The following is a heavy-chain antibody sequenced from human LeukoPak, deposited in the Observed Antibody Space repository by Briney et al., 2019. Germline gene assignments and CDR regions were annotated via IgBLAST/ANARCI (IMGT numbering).Heavy chain of an antibody. J-gene: IGHJ3*02. Sequence: SETLSLTCTVSGGSIGSYNYYWGWIRQPPGKGLEWIGSIYYSGSTYYNPSLKSRVAISVDTSKNQYSLKLSSVTAADTAVYYCASRRGSFDAFDIWGQGTMVTVSS. CDR2: IYYSGST. V-gene: IGHV4-39*01. CDR3: ASRRGSFDAFDI. CDR1: GGSIGSYNYY. D-gene: IGHD3-10*01.